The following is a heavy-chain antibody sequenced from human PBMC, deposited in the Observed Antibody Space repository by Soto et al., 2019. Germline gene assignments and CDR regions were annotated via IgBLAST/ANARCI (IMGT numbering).Heavy chain of an antibody. CDR1: GYSFTSYW. Sequence: GESLNISCKGSGYSFTSYWICCVRQMPGKGLEWMGIIYPGDSDTRYSPSFQGQVTISADKSISTAHLQWSSLKASDTPVYYCARHIIAAAGNYYYYGMEVWGQGTTVTVSS. CDR2: IYPGDSDT. CDR3: ARHIIAAAGNYYYYGMEV. J-gene: IGHJ6*02. V-gene: IGHV5-51*01. D-gene: IGHD6-13*01.